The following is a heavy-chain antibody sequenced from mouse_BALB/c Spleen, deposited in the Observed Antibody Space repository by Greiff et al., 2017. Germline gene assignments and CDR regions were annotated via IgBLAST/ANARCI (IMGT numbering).Heavy chain of an antibody. CDR1: GFSLTSYG. J-gene: IGHJ4*01. Sequence: QVQLQQSGPGLVQPSQSLSITCTVSGFSLTSYGVHWVRQSPGKGLEWLGVIWSGGSTDYNAAFISRLSIRKDNSKSQVFFKMNSLQANDTAIYYCDRTNYEYDGRGYAMDYWGQGTSVTVSS. CDR3: DRTNYEYDGRGYAMDY. D-gene: IGHD2-4*01. V-gene: IGHV2-2*02. CDR2: IWSGGST.